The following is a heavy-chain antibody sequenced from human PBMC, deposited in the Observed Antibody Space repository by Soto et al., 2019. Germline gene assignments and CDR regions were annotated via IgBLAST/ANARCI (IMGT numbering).Heavy chain of an antibody. CDR3: AKTLLVTMPDAFDI. J-gene: IGHJ3*02. CDR1: GYTFTGYY. D-gene: IGHD3-10*01. V-gene: IGHV1-2*02. Sequence: ASVKVSCKASGYTFTGYYMHWVRQAPGQGLEWMGWINPNSGGTNYAQNFQGRVTMTRDTSISTAYMELSRLRSDDTAVYYCAKTLLVTMPDAFDIWGQGTMVTVSS. CDR2: INPNSGGT.